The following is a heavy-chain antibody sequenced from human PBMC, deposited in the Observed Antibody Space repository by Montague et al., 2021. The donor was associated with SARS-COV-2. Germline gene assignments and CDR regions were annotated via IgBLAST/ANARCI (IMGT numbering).Heavy chain of an antibody. CDR2: VSHKGRT. Sequence: SETLSLTCTVSGGSIYSYYWSWVRQPPGKGLEWIGYVSHKGRTNXXPSLKSRVTISVGTSNNYFSLRLSSVTAADTAVYYCVRDTQYYDDNAWDDWFDPWGQGTLVTVSS. V-gene: IGHV4-59*01. J-gene: IGHJ5*02. CDR1: GGSIYSYY. D-gene: IGHD3-16*01. CDR3: VRDTQYYDDNAWDDWFDP.